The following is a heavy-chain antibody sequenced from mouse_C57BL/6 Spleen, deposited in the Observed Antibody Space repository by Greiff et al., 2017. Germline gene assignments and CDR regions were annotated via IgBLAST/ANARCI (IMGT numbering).Heavy chain of an antibody. J-gene: IGHJ3*01. Sequence: QVQLQQSGAELVRPGASVTLSCKASGYTFTDYEMHWVKQTPVHGLEWIGAIDPETGGTAYNQKFKGKAILTADKSSSPAYMELRSLTSEDSAVYYCTRGGYYGSSSCAYWGQGTLVTVAA. D-gene: IGHD1-1*01. CDR2: IDPETGGT. CDR1: GYTFTDYE. CDR3: TRGGYYGSSSCAY. V-gene: IGHV1-15*01.